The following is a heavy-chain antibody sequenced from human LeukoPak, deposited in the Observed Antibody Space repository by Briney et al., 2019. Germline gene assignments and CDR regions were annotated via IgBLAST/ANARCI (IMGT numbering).Heavy chain of an antibody. CDR2: INADGSST. J-gene: IGHJ5*01. CDR1: GFTFSSFW. D-gene: IGHD3-3*01. CDR3: VRDWDHYDFDS. Sequence: GGSLRLSCAASGFTFSSFWMHWVRQAPGKGLQWVSRINADGSSTGHADSVKGRLTISRDNAKNTLYLQINSLRAEDTALFYCVRDWDHYDFDSWGQGTLVTVSS. V-gene: IGHV3-74*01.